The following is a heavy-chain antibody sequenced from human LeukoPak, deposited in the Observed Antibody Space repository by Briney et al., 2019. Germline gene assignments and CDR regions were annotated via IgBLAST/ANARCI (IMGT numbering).Heavy chain of an antibody. J-gene: IGHJ4*02. CDR3: AREGLTTAYDPLGH. CDR1: GGSFSAYY. CDR2: IKQRENT. V-gene: IGHV4-34*01. D-gene: IGHD1-1*01. Sequence: SQTLSLTCAVYGGSFSAYYWTWVRQPPGMGLEWIGEIKQRENTNYNPSLKSRVTISIDPSKNQISLKLTSVTDADTGVYYCAREGLTTAYDPLGHWGQGTLGTVSS.